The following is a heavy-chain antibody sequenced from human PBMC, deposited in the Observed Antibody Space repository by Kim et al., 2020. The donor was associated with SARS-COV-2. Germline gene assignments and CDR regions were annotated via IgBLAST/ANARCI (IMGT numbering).Heavy chain of an antibody. D-gene: IGHD2-2*01. V-gene: IGHV4-31*03. CDR1: GGSIRSGGKF. CDR2: ISYSGNS. CDR3: ARGQPLDY. J-gene: IGHJ4*02. Sequence: SETLSLTCSVSGGSIRSGGKFWTWIRQHPAKGLEWIGYISYSGNSHYSPSLRSRVSISLQTSENQFSLDLTSVTAADTAVYYCARGQPLDYWGPGSLVT.